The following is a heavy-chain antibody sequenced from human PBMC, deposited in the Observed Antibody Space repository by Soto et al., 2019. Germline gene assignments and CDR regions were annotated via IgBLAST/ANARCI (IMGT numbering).Heavy chain of an antibody. Sequence: QVQVVQSGAEVKEPGSSVKVSCKASGDIFTTYAINWVRQAPGQGLVWMGGIKPAIGSANYAPTFQDRLTITADDLTATAYMDLTSLTSEDTAVYYCARGLLVGHETVDYWGQGTLVTVSS. CDR3: ARGLLVGHETVDY. V-gene: IGHV1-69*01. J-gene: IGHJ4*02. CDR1: GDIFTTYA. CDR2: IKPAIGSA. D-gene: IGHD1-26*01.